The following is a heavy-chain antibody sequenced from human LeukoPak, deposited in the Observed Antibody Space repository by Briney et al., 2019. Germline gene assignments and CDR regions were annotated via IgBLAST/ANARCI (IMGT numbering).Heavy chain of an antibody. V-gene: IGHV3-23*01. CDR1: GFTFSSYA. CDR3: AKDVCSSTSCYRGGDY. D-gene: IGHD2-2*01. J-gene: IGHJ4*02. Sequence: GGSLRLSCAASGFTFSSYAMSWVRQAPGKGLEWVSAISGSGGSTYYADSVKGRFTISRDNSKNTLYLQMNSLGAEDTAVYYCAKDVCSSTSCYRGGDYWGQGTLVTVSS. CDR2: ISGSGGST.